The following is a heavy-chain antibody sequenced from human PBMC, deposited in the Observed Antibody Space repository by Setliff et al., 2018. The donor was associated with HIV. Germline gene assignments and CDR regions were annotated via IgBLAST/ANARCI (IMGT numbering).Heavy chain of an antibody. V-gene: IGHV4-34*01. CDR2: INHSGST. CDR3: ARVRPSPGCSGGSCFPKYYYYYMDV. CDR1: GGSFSGYY. D-gene: IGHD2-15*01. J-gene: IGHJ6*03. Sequence: PSETLSLTCAVYGGSFSGYYWSWIRQPPGKGLEWIGEINHSGSTNYNPSLKSRVTISVDTSKNQFSLKLSSVTAADTAVYYCARVRPSPGCSGGSCFPKYYYYYMDVWGKGTTVT.